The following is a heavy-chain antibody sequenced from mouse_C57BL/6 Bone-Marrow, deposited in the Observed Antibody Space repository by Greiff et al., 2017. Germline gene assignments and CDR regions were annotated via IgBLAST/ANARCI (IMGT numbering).Heavy chain of an antibody. CDR2: IHPNSGST. D-gene: IGHD2-4*01. J-gene: IGHJ1*03. CDR1: GYTFTSYW. CDR3: ARSGDYDLYWYFDV. V-gene: IGHV1-64*01. Sequence: VKLQQPGAELVKPGASVKLSCKASGYTFTSYWMHWVKQRPGQGLEWIGMIHPNSGSTNYNEKFKSKATLTVDKSSSTAYMQLSSLTSEDSAVYYCARSGDYDLYWYFDVWGTGTTVTVSS.